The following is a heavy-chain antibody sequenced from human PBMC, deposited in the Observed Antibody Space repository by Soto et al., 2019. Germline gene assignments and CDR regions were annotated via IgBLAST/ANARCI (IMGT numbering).Heavy chain of an antibody. CDR1: GFTFSSYG. D-gene: IGHD3-10*01. Sequence: GGSLRLSCAASGFTFSSYGMHWVRQAPGKGLEWVAVIWYDGSNKYYADSVKGRFTISRDNSKNTLYLQMNSLRAEDTAVYYCARETDGSGLDYWGQGTLVTVSS. J-gene: IGHJ4*02. V-gene: IGHV3-33*01. CDR2: IWYDGSNK. CDR3: ARETDGSGLDY.